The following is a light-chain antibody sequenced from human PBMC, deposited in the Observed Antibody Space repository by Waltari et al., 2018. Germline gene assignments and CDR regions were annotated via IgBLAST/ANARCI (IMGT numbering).Light chain of an antibody. CDR3: AAWDDSLSGRV. V-gene: IGLV1-47*01. CDR2: RNN. CDR1: SSNIGSNY. Sequence: PGQRVTISCSGSSSNIGSNYVYWYQQLPGTAPKLHIYRNNQRPSWVPDRFSGSKSGTSASLAINGLRSEDEADYYCAAWDDSLSGRVFGGGTKLTVL. J-gene: IGLJ3*02.